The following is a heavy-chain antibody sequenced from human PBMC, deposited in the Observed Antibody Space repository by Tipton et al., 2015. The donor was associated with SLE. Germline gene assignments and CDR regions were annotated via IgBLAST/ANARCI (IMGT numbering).Heavy chain of an antibody. CDR1: GFTFSSYW. J-gene: IGHJ5*02. CDR3: AKSVWEGYCTTSCHPNWFDP. Sequence: SLRLSCAVSGFTFSSYWMGWVRQAPGKGLEWVANIKQDGSEKYYVDSVKGRFTISRDNAKNSLFLQMSSLRAEDTAVYYCAKSVWEGYCTTSCHPNWFDPWGQGTLVTVSS. V-gene: IGHV3-7*01. CDR2: IKQDGSEK. D-gene: IGHD2-8*01.